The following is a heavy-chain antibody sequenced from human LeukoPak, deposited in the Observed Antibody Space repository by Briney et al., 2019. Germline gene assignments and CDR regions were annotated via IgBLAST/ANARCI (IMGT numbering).Heavy chain of an antibody. CDR1: GFTFSSYG. Sequence: PGGSLRLSCAASGFTFSSYGMHWVRQAPGKGLEWVAFIWYDGSNKYYTDSLKGRFTISRDSSKNTLYLQMNSLRAEDTAIYYCARDRGESWFDPWGQGTLVTVSS. CDR2: IWYDGSNK. J-gene: IGHJ5*02. V-gene: IGHV3-33*01. D-gene: IGHD3-10*01. CDR3: ARDRGESWFDP.